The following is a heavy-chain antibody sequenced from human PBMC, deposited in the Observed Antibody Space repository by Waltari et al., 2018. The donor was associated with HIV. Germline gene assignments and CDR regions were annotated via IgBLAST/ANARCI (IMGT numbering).Heavy chain of an antibody. CDR1: GFIFDDYG. Sequence: EVQLVESGGRVVRPGGSLRLSCAASGFIFDDYGMIGVRQAPGKGLEWISGIDWSGDTTRYGDSVKGRFTISRDNAKSSLYLQMNSLRVEDTALYYCARDGNVLSGGYNWFDPWGQGTLVIVSS. D-gene: IGHD1-1*01. CDR3: ARDGNVLSGGYNWFDP. CDR2: IDWSGDTT. V-gene: IGHV3-20*04. J-gene: IGHJ5*02.